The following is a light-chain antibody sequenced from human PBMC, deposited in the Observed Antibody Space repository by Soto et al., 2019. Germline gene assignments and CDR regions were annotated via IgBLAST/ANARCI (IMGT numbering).Light chain of an antibody. Sequence: QSVLTQPPSASGTPGQRVTISCSGSSSNIGNYYVYWYQQLPGTAPKLLIYRNNQRPSGVPDRFSGSKSGSSAPLAISGLRSEDEADYYCAAWDDSLSGVVFGGGTKLTVL. CDR3: AAWDDSLSGVV. CDR1: SSNIGNYY. CDR2: RNN. V-gene: IGLV1-47*01. J-gene: IGLJ2*01.